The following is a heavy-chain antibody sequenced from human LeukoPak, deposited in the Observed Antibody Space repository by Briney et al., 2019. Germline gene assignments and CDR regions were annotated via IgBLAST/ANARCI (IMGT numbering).Heavy chain of an antibody. CDR3: ARDLPVVGAPGFDY. J-gene: IGHJ4*02. D-gene: IGHD1-26*01. CDR1: GFTLSSYW. V-gene: IGHV3-7*01. Sequence: GGSLRLSCAASGFTLSSYWMSWVRQAPGKGLEWVANIKQDGSEKLYVASVKGRFTISRDNAKNSLYLQMNSLRAEDTAVYYCARDLPVVGAPGFDYWGQGTLVTVSS. CDR2: IKQDGSEK.